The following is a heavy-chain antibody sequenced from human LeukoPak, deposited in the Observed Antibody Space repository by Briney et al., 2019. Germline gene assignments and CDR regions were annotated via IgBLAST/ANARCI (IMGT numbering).Heavy chain of an antibody. CDR2: INHSGST. CDR1: GGSFSGYY. CDR3: ARANYCDYPIDY. V-gene: IGHV4-34*01. D-gene: IGHD4-17*01. J-gene: IGHJ4*02. Sequence: SETLSLTCAVYGGSFSGYYWSWIRQPPGKGLEWIGEINHSGSTNYNPSLKSRVTISVDTSKNQFSLKLSSVTAADTAVYYCARANYCDYPIDYWGQGTLVTVSS.